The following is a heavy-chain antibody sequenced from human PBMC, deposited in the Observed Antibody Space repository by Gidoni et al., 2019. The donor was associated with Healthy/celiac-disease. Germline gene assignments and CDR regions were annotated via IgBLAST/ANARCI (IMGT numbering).Heavy chain of an antibody. CDR2: INHSGST. Sequence: QVQLQQWGAGLLKPSETLSLTSAVYGGSFSGYYWSWIRQPPGKGLEWIGEINHSGSTNYNPSLKSRVTISVDTSKNQFSLKLSSVTAADTAVYYCARGLGFWSGYYPTRNWYFDLWGRGTLVTVSS. J-gene: IGHJ2*01. CDR1: GGSFSGYY. CDR3: ARGLGFWSGYYPTRNWYFDL. V-gene: IGHV4-34*01. D-gene: IGHD3-3*01.